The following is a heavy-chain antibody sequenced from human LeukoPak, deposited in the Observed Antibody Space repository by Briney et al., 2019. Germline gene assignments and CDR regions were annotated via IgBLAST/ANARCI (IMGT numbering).Heavy chain of an antibody. CDR1: GFTFSSYS. J-gene: IGHJ4*02. CDR3: ASFRDYSNCN. Sequence: PGGSLRLSCAASGFTFSSYSMNWVRQAPGKGLEWVSFISSRSSYIYYADSVKGRFTISRDNANNSLYLHMNSLRAEDTAVYYCASFRDYSNCNWGQGTLVTVSS. D-gene: IGHD4-11*01. V-gene: IGHV3-21*01. CDR2: ISSRSSYI.